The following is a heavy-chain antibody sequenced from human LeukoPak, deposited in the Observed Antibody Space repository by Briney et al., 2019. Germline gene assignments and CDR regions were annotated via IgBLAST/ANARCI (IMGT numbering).Heavy chain of an antibody. V-gene: IGHV3-53*01. CDR2: IFSSGST. J-gene: IGHJ3*02. CDR1: GFTVSSNY. D-gene: IGHD3-9*01. Sequence: PGGSLRLSCAASGFTVSSNYMSWVRQAPGKGLEWVSVIFSSGSTYYADSVKGRFTISRDNSKNTLHLQMNSLRAEDTAVYYCARVDIEKDAFDIWGQGTMVTVSS. CDR3: ARVDIEKDAFDI.